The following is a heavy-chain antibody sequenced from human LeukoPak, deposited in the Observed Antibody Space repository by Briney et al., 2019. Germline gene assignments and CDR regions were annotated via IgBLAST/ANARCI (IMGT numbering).Heavy chain of an antibody. J-gene: IGHJ5*02. CDR3: AKIRSGVRGIWFDP. CDR2: IKQDGSEK. CDR1: GFTFSSYW. D-gene: IGHD3-10*01. V-gene: IGHV3-7*03. Sequence: PGGSLRLSCAASGFTFSSYWMSWVRQAPGKGLEWVANIKQDGSEKYYVDSVKGRFTISRDNSKNTLYLQMNSLRAEDTAVYYCAKIRSGVRGIWFDPWGQGTLVTVSS.